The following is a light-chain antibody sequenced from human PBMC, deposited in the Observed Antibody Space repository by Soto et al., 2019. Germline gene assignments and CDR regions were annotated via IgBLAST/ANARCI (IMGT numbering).Light chain of an antibody. CDR1: QSVSNNY. J-gene: IGKJ1*01. CDR3: PQSGRSGT. V-gene: IGKV3-20*01. Sequence: VLTKNQGTVSLSPGERATLGGMASQSVSNNYLAWYQQKPGQAPRLLIYGASNRATGIPDRFSGSGSGTDFTLTISRLDPEDFAVYYSPQSGRSGTSAQGTKA. CDR2: GAS.